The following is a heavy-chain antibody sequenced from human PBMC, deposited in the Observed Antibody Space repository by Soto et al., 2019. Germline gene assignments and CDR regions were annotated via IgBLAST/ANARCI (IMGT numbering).Heavy chain of an antibody. D-gene: IGHD4-17*01. J-gene: IGHJ4*02. CDR3: ARTLYGDNVDY. CDR1: GGTFSSFA. V-gene: IGHV1-69*13. CDR2: IIPIFGTA. Sequence: SVKVSCKASGGTFSSFAINWVRQAPGQGLEWMGGIIPIFGTANHAQKFQGRVTITADESTSTAYMELSSLRSEDTAVYYCARTLYGDNVDYWGQGTLVTVSS.